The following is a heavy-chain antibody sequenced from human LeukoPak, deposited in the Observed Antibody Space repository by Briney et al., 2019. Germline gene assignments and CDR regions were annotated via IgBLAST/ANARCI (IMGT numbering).Heavy chain of an antibody. V-gene: IGHV1-2*06. D-gene: IGHD5-18*01. CDR3: ATGSGYSYGGFDP. J-gene: IGHJ5*02. Sequence: GASVKVSCKASGYTFTGYYMHWVRQAPGQGLEWMGRINPNSGGTNYAQKFQGRVTMTRDTSISTAYMELSRLRSDDTAVYYCATGSGYSYGGFDPWGQGTLVTVSS. CDR2: INPNSGGT. CDR1: GYTFTGYY.